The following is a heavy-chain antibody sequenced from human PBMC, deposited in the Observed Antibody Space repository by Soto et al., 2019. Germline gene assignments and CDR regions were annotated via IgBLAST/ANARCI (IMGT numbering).Heavy chain of an antibody. D-gene: IGHD3-10*01. CDR2: IYHSGST. CDR3: ARNGDMVRGVTAGDAFDI. CDR1: SGSISSSNW. J-gene: IGHJ3*02. Sequence: SETLSLTCAVSSGSISSSNWWSWVRQPPGKGLEWIGEIYHSGSTNYNPSLKSRVTISVDKSKNQFSLKLSSVTAADTAVYYCARNGDMVRGVTAGDAFDIWGQGTMVTVSS. V-gene: IGHV4-4*02.